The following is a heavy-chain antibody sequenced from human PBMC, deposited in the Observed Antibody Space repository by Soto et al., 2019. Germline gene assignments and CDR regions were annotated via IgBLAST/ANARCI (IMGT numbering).Heavy chain of an antibody. CDR2: IWYDGSNK. J-gene: IGHJ6*02. V-gene: IGHV3-33*01. Sequence: QVQLVESGGGVAQPGRSLRLSCTVSGFTFSGHAMHWVRQAPGKGLEWVTQIWYDGSNKYYAESVKGRFTISRDNSKNTLHLQTNSLRVEDTAVYYCARDGQGLAPYALDVWGQGTSVTVSS. CDR1: GFTFSGHA. CDR3: ARDGQGLAPYALDV. D-gene: IGHD6-19*01.